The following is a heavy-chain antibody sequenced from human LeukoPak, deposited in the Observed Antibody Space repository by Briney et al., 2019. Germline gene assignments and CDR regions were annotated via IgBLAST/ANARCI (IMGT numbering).Heavy chain of an antibody. V-gene: IGHV3-23*01. D-gene: IGHD1-26*01. CDR2: ISGSGGST. CDR3: AKVSGGEVGATYGDAFDI. J-gene: IGHJ3*02. Sequence: GGSLRLSCAASGFTFSSYAMSWVRQAPGKGLEWVLAISGSGGSTYYADSVEGRFTISRDNSKNTLYLQMNSLRAEDTAVYYCAKVSGGEVGATYGDAFDIWGQGTMVTVSS. CDR1: GFTFSSYA.